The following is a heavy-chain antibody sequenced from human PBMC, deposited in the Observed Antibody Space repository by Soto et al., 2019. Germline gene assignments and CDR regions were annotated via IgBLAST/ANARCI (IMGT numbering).Heavy chain of an antibody. CDR3: ARADPRTVPAATYGMDV. CDR2: IYYSGST. CDR1: GGSISSYY. J-gene: IGHJ6*02. V-gene: IGHV4-59*01. Sequence: QVQLQESGPGLVKPSETLSLTCTVSGGSISSYYWSWIRQPPGKGLEWIGYIYYSGSTNYNPSLKSRVTISVDTSKNQFSLNLSSVTAADTAVYYCARADPRTVPAATYGMDVWGQGTTVTVSS. D-gene: IGHD2-2*01.